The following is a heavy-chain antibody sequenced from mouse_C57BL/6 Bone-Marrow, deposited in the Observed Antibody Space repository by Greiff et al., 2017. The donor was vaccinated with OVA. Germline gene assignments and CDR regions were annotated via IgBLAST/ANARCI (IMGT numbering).Heavy chain of an antibody. CDR1: GYSITSGYY. V-gene: IGHV3-6*01. Sequence: EVQRVESGPGLVKPSQSLSLTCSVTGYSITSGYYWNWIRQFPGNKLEWMGYISYDGSNNYNPSLKNRISITRDTSKNQFFLKLNSVTTEDTATYYCARDRGWLKYYFDYWGQGTTLTVSS. CDR3: ARDRGWLKYYFDY. D-gene: IGHD2-3*01. J-gene: IGHJ2*01. CDR2: ISYDGSN.